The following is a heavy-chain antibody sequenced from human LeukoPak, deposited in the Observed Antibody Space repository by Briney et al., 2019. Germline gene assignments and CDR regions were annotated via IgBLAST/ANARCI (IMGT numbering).Heavy chain of an antibody. Sequence: PSETLSLTCTVSGGSISSYYWSWIRQPPGKGLEWIGYIYYSGSTNYNPSLKSRVTISVDTSKNQFSLKLSSVTAADTAVYYCARDSDYGDYGLGYYYYMDVWGKGTTVTVSS. CDR1: GGSISSYY. CDR2: IYYSGST. CDR3: ARDSDYGDYGLGYYYYMDV. D-gene: IGHD4-17*01. J-gene: IGHJ6*03. V-gene: IGHV4-59*01.